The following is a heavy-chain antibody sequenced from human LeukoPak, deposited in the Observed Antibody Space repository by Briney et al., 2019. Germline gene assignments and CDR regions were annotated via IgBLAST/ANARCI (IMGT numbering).Heavy chain of an antibody. Sequence: ASVKVSCKASGYMFTGQFIHWVRQAPGQGLEWMGVYNPNSDDTTFSQRFQDRVTMTRDTSINTAFMELSRLTSDDTAVYYCARGGPRGNGFYYWGQGTLVSVSS. CDR1: GYMFTGQF. CDR3: ARGGPRGNGFYY. V-gene: IGHV1-2*02. D-gene: IGHD6-25*01. CDR2: YNPNSDDT. J-gene: IGHJ4*02.